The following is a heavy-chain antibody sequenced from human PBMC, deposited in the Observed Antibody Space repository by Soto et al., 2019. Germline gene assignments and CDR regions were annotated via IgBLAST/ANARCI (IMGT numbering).Heavy chain of an antibody. D-gene: IGHD6-13*01. V-gene: IGHV3-23*01. Sequence: EVQLLESGGGLVQPGGSLRLSCAASGFTFSCYAMSWVRQAPGKGLEWVSAISGSGGSTYYADSVKGRFTISRDNSKNTRYLQMISLRAEDTAVYYCAKGGVSIHSSSDRVADYYYGMDVWGQGTTVTVSS. CDR1: GFTFSCYA. CDR3: AKGGVSIHSSSDRVADYYYGMDV. J-gene: IGHJ6*02. CDR2: ISGSGGST.